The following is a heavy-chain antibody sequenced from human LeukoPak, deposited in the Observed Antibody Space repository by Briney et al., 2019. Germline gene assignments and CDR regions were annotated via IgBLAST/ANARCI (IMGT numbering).Heavy chain of an antibody. CDR2: IDHSGST. Sequence: PSETLSLTCAVYGGPFSGYYWSWIRQPPGKGLEWIGEIDHSGSTNYNPSLKSRVTISVDTSKNQFSLKLSSVTAADTAVYYCARVGVEDIVVVPAAIDGMDVWGQGTTVTVSS. D-gene: IGHD2-2*02. CDR3: ARVGVEDIVVVPAAIDGMDV. CDR1: GGPFSGYY. V-gene: IGHV4-34*01. J-gene: IGHJ6*02.